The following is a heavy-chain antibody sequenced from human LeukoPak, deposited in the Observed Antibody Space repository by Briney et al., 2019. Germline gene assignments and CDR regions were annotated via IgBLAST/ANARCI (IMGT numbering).Heavy chain of an antibody. CDR2: VSYRGST. CDR3: ARRAGTGDRDCFDS. D-gene: IGHD3/OR15-3a*01. V-gene: IGHV4-59*08. J-gene: IGHJ4*02. CDR1: CGSISSNY. Sequence: PSETLSLTCTVSCGSISSNYWCWIRQPPGKGLEYIGYVSYRGSTNYNPSLKSRVTISADTSKNQFSLRLSSVTAADTAIYYCARRAGTGDRDCFDSWGQGTLVTVSS.